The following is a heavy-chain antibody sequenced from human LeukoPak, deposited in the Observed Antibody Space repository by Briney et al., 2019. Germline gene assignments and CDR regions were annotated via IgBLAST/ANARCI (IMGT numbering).Heavy chain of an antibody. D-gene: IGHD2-15*01. CDR1: GYTFTSYD. CDR3: ARQECTGSSCYSGGWFGP. CDR2: MNPNNGNT. J-gene: IGHJ5*02. Sequence: ASVKVSCKASGYTFTSYDINWVRQATGQGLEWMGWMNPNNGNTNYAQKFQGRVTMTTDTSTSTAYMELRSLTYDDTAVYFCARQECTGSSCYSGGWFGPWGQGTLVTVSS. V-gene: IGHV1-8*01.